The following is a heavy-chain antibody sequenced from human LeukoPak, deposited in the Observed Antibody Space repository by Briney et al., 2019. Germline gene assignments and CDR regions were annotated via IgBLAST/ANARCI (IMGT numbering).Heavy chain of an antibody. D-gene: IGHD5-24*01. V-gene: IGHV3-7*03. CDR1: GFMFSSNW. CDR3: AKEGRSLQTY. J-gene: IGHJ4*02. CDR2: IKEDGTET. Sequence: GGSLRLSCAASGFMFSSNWMSWVRLAPGKGLEWVANIKEDGTETYYVDFVKGRFTISRDNAKNSLYLQMNSLRVEDTAVYYCAKEGRSLQTYWGQGTLVTVSS.